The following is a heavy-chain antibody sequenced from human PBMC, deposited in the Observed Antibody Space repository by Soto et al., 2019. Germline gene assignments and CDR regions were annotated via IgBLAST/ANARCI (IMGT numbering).Heavy chain of an antibody. CDR1: GYTFTSYA. CDR2: INAGNGNT. J-gene: IGHJ4*02. V-gene: IGHV1-3*01. CDR3: ARVLGVYYDSSGYSY. Sequence: ASVKVSCKASGYTFTSYAMHWVRQAPGQRLEWMGWINAGNGNTKYSQKFQGRVTITRDTSASTAYMELSRLRSEDTAVYYCARVLGVYYDSSGYSYWGQGTLVAVSS. D-gene: IGHD3-22*01.